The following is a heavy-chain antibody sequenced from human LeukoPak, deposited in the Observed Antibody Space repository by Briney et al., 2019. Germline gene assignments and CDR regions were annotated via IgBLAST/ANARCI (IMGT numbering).Heavy chain of an antibody. V-gene: IGHV3-30*18. CDR3: AKDLGVGLERRLDP. CDR2: ISYDGSNK. D-gene: IGHD1-1*01. J-gene: IGHJ5*02. CDR1: GLTFSTFA. Sequence: GGPRKPSFAASGLTFSTFAIHWFGQPPGKGLDWWPVISYDGSNKYYADSLKGRFTISRDNSKNTLYLQMNSLRAEDTAVYYCAKDLGVGLERRLDPWGQGTLVTVSS.